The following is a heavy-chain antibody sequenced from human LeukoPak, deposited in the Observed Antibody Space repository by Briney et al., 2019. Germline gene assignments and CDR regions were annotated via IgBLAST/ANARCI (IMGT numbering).Heavy chain of an antibody. V-gene: IGHV4-61*02. Sequence: PSETLSLTCTVSGGSISSGSYYWSWIRQPAGKGLEWIGRIYTSGSTNYNPSLKSRVTISVDTSKNQFSLKLSSVPAADTAVYYCARGSANYYYDSSGYRVIFDYWGQGTLVTVSS. J-gene: IGHJ4*02. CDR3: ARGSANYYYDSSGYRVIFDY. CDR1: GGSISSGSYY. CDR2: IYTSGST. D-gene: IGHD3-22*01.